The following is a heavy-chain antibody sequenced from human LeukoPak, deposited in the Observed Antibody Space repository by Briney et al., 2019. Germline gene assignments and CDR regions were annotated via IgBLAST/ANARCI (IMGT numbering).Heavy chain of an antibody. D-gene: IGHD4-11*01. V-gene: IGHV4-39*01. Sequence: PSETLSLTCTVSGGSISSSSYYWGWIRQPPGKGLEWIGSIYYSGSTYYNPSLKSRVTISVDTSKNQFSLKLSSVTAADTAVYYCARRAHDYSNRRLWYFDYWGQGTLVTVSS. J-gene: IGHJ4*02. CDR3: ARRAHDYSNRRLWYFDY. CDR2: IYYSGST. CDR1: GGSISSSSYY.